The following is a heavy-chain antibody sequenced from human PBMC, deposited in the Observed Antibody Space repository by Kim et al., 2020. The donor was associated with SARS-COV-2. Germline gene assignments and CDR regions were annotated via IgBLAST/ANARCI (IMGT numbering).Heavy chain of an antibody. Sequence: GGSLRLSCAASGFTFGDYGMSWVRQAPGKGLEWVSGINWNGGSTGYADSVKGRFTISRDNAKNSLYLQMNSLRAEDTALYYCARWITMVRGVINPLDYYYGMDVWGQGTTVTGSS. CDR3: ARWITMVRGVINPLDYYYGMDV. J-gene: IGHJ6*02. CDR1: GFTFGDYG. V-gene: IGHV3-20*04. CDR2: INWNGGST. D-gene: IGHD3-10*01.